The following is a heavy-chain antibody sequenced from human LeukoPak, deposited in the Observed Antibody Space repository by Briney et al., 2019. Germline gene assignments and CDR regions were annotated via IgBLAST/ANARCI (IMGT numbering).Heavy chain of an antibody. CDR1: GGSISDYY. V-gene: IGHV4-59*01. CDR3: ARGDFCSSSNCYLRPMDV. J-gene: IGHJ6*03. Sequence: PSETLSLTCTVSGGSISDYYWNWIRQPPGKGLDWIGYIYYSGSTTYNPSLKSRVTMSVDTAKNQFSLKLRSVTAADTAVYYCARGDFCSSSNCYLRPMDVWGKGTTVTVSS. D-gene: IGHD2-2*01. CDR2: IYYSGST.